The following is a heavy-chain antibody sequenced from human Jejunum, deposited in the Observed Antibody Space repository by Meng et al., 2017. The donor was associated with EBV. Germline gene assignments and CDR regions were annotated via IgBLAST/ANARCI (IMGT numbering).Heavy chain of an antibody. D-gene: IGHD3-10*01. V-gene: IGHV3-33*01. CDR2: IWSDGSNK. CDR1: GFTFSSYG. Sequence: VQLVESGGGVVQPGRSLRLSCAASGFTFSSYGMHWVRQAPGKGLEWVAVIWSDGSNKYYADSVKGRFTISRDNSEKTLSLQMNSLRAEDTAVYYCARRGSGSYCFDYWGQGTLVTVSS. J-gene: IGHJ4*02. CDR3: ARRGSGSYCFDY.